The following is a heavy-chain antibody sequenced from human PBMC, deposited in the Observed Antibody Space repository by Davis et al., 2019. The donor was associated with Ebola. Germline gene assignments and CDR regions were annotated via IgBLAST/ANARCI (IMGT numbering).Heavy chain of an antibody. D-gene: IGHD6-19*01. CDR2: IYYSGST. J-gene: IGHJ4*02. CDR1: GGSISSYY. Sequence: MPSETLSLTCTVSGGSISSYYWSWIRQPPGKGLEWIGYIYYSGSTNYNPSLKSRVTISVDTSKNQFSLKLSSVTAADTAVYYCARDVRSSGWYLAGDYWGQGTLVTVSS. CDR3: ARDVRSSGWYLAGDY. V-gene: IGHV4-59*01.